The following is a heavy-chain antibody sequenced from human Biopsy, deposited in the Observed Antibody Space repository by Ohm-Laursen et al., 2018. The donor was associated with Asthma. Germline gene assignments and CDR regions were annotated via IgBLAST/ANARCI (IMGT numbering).Heavy chain of an antibody. CDR1: GGTFNTYV. CDR2: INSVFGTT. CDR3: ARKAGSCISRTCYSLDF. V-gene: IGHV1-69*13. D-gene: IGHD2-2*01. J-gene: IGHJ4*02. Sequence: GASVTVSCQSLGGTFNTYVIGWARQAPGQGLEWMGGINSVFGTTTYPQKFQDRVTITADDSTSTVYMELSSLRSEDTAVYYCARKAGSCISRTCYSLDFWGQGTLVTVSS.